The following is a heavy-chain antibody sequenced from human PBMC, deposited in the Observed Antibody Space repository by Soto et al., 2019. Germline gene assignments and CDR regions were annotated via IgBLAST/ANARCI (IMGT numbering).Heavy chain of an antibody. V-gene: IGHV1-3*05. J-gene: IGHJ5*02. Sequence: QVQLVQSGAEERKPGASVKVSCKSSGYTFTSYAMHWVRQAPGQRLEWMGWINAGNGNTKYSQKFQGRVIITRDTSAITAYMELSSLRSEDTAVYYCARDLSGFDPWGQGTLVTVSS. CDR2: INAGNGNT. CDR1: GYTFTSYA. CDR3: ARDLSGFDP.